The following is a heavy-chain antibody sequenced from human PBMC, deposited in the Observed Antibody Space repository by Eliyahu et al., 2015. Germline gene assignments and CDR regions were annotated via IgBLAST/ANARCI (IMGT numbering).Heavy chain of an antibody. V-gene: IGHV1-69*01. CDR2: GIPMFGTA. Sequence: QVQLVQSGAEVKKPGSSVKVSCKASGGTFSSYAISWVRQAPGQGLEWMGGGIPMFGTANYAQKFQGRVTITADESTSTVYMELSSLRSEDTAMYYCARDFGDYDPFDYWGQGTLVTVSS. CDR3: ARDFGDYDPFDY. D-gene: IGHD4-17*01. CDR1: GGTFSSYA. J-gene: IGHJ4*02.